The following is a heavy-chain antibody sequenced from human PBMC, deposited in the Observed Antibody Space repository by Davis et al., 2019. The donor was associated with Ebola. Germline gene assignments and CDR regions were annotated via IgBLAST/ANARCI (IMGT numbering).Heavy chain of an antibody. Sequence: PGGSLRLSCEASRFRSSSYAMSWVRQAPGKGLEWVSYLGSDTSSTYYADSVRGRFTISRDNAKNSLYLQMHSLRDEDTAVYYCARGSSGWGEYFQHWGQGTLVTVSS. CDR2: LGSDTSST. CDR3: ARGSSGWGEYFQH. D-gene: IGHD6-19*01. CDR1: RFRSSSYA. V-gene: IGHV3-48*02. J-gene: IGHJ1*01.